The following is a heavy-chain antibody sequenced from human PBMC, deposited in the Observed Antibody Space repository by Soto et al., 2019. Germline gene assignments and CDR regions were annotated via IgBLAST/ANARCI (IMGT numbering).Heavy chain of an antibody. D-gene: IGHD1-26*01. V-gene: IGHV4-31*03. CDR3: ARSAVGATKSGFDS. Sequence: QVQLQESGPGLVKPSQTLSLTCNVSGDSINNGGHYWSWIRQPPGKGLEWIGFIYYSGTTYYNPSLKSRVTMSVDTSKIQFSLKLNSVTAADTAVYYCARSAVGATKSGFDSWGQGTLVTVSS. CDR2: IYYSGTT. J-gene: IGHJ4*02. CDR1: GDSINNGGHY.